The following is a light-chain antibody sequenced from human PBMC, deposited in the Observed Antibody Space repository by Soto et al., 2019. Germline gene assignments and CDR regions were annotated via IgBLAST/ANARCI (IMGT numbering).Light chain of an antibody. CDR2: GAS. CDR1: QSVSSN. V-gene: IGKV3-15*01. Sequence: EIVMTQSPATLSVSPGERATLSCRASQSVSSNLAWYQQKPGQAPRLHIYGASTRSAGIPARFSGSGSGTEFTLNISSLQSEDFAVYYCQQYNNGPPWTFGQGTQVEIK. CDR3: QQYNNGPPWT. J-gene: IGKJ1*01.